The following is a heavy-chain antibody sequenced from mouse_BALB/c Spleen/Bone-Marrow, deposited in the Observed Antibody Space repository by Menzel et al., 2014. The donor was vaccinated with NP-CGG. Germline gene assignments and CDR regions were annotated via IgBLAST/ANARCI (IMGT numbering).Heavy chain of an antibody. Sequence: VQLQHSGAELVKPGASVKLSCTASGFNIKDTYMHWVKQRPEQGLEWIGRIDPANGNTKYDPKFQGKASITADTSSNTAYLQLRSLTSEDTAVDYCDSDVYGYYFDYWGQGTTLTVSS. J-gene: IGHJ2*01. V-gene: IGHV14-3*02. CDR3: DSDVYGYYFDY. D-gene: IGHD2-3*01. CDR2: IDPANGNT. CDR1: GFNIKDTY.